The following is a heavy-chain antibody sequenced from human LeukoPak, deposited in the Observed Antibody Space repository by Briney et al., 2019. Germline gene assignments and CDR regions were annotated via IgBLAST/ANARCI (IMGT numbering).Heavy chain of an antibody. D-gene: IGHD2-15*01. CDR2: ISSNGGST. Sequence: PGGSLRLSCAASGFTFSSYAMHWARQAPGKGLEYVSAISSNGGSTYYANSVKGRFTISRDNSKNTLYLQMSSLRAEDTAVYFCVRGYSFGPYGMDVWGQGTTVTVSS. J-gene: IGHJ6*02. V-gene: IGHV3-64*01. CDR3: VRGYSFGPYGMDV. CDR1: GFTFSSYA.